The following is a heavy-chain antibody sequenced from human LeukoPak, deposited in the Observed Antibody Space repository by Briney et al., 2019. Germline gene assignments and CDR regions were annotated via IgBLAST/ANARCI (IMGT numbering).Heavy chain of an antibody. J-gene: IGHJ4*02. D-gene: IGHD3-22*01. CDR1: GGSISSSSYY. V-gene: IGHV4-39*02. CDR3: ARGPYYDSSGRIDY. CDR2: IYYSGST. Sequence: PSETLSLTCTVSGGSISSSSYYWGWIRQPPGKGLEWIGSIYYSGSTYYNPSLKSRVTISVDTSKNQFSLKLSSVTAADTAVYYCARGPYYDSSGRIDYWGQGTLVTVSS.